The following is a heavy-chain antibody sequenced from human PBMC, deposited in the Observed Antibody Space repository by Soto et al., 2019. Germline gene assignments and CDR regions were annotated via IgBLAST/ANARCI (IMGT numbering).Heavy chain of an antibody. CDR2: IIPIFGTA. J-gene: IGHJ6*02. Sequence: SVKVSCKASGGTFSSYAISWVRQAPGQGLEWMGGIIPIFGTANYAQKFQGRVTITADESTSTAYMELSSLRSEDTAVYYCARDVDTAMVSRYGMDVWGRGTTVTVSS. D-gene: IGHD5-18*01. CDR1: GGTFSSYA. V-gene: IGHV1-69*13. CDR3: ARDVDTAMVSRYGMDV.